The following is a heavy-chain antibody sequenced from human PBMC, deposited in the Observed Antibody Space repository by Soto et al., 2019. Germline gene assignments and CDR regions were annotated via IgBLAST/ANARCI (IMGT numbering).Heavy chain of an antibody. CDR3: AKRDGGESTMVRGVINRYYYYGMDL. CDR2: ISGSGGST. Sequence: EVQLLESGGGLVQPGGSLRLSCAASGFTFSSYAMSWVRQAPGKGLEWVSAISGSGGSTYSADSVQGRFTISRDNSKNTRYMRMNSVRAEDTAVYYCAKRDGGESTMVRGVINRYYYYGMDLWGQGTTVTVFS. D-gene: IGHD3-10*01. V-gene: IGHV3-23*01. J-gene: IGHJ6*02. CDR1: GFTFSSYA.